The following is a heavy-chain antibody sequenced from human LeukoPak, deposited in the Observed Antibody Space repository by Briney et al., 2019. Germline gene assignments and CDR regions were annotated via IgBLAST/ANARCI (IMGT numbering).Heavy chain of an antibody. CDR3: ARVAGYCSSTSCYPNWFDP. V-gene: IGHV1-8*03. CDR2: MNPNSGNT. CDR1: GYTFTSYD. J-gene: IGHJ5*02. Sequence: ASVKVSCKASGYTFTSYDINWVRQATGQGLEWMGWMNPNSGNTGYAQKFQGRVTITRNTSISTAYMELSSLRFEDKAVYYCARVAGYCSSTSCYPNWFDPWGQGTLVTVSS. D-gene: IGHD2-2*01.